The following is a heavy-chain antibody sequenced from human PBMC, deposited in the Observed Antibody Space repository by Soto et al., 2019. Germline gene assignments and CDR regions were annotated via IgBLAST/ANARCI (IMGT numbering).Heavy chain of an antibody. CDR1: GGSISSGDYY. Sequence: SETLSLTCTVSGGSISSGDYYWSWIRQPPGKGLEWIGYIYYSGSTYYNPSLKSRVAISVDTSKNQFSLKLSSVTAADTAVYYCASVDTAMVTLDYSGQGTLVTVSS. J-gene: IGHJ4*02. CDR2: IYYSGST. D-gene: IGHD5-18*01. CDR3: ASVDTAMVTLDY. V-gene: IGHV4-30-4*01.